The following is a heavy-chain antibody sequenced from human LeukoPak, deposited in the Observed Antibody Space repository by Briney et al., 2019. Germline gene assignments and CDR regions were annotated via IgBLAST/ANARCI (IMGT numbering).Heavy chain of an antibody. J-gene: IGHJ3*02. D-gene: IGHD4-23*01. CDR2: IGTDGSRT. V-gene: IGHV3-74*01. Sequence: PGGSLRLSCVASGFTFSSYWMHWVRQVPGKGLVWVARIGTDGSRTTYADYVQGRFTISRDNAKNTLYLQMNSLRAEDTAVYYCARDKYGGNSNAFDIWGQGTLVTVSS. CDR3: ARDKYGGNSNAFDI. CDR1: GFTFSSYW.